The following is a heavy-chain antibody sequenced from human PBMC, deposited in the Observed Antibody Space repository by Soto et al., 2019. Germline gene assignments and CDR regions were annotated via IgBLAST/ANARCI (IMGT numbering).Heavy chain of an antibody. J-gene: IGHJ5*02. D-gene: IGHD2-2*01. CDR1: GFTFSSYS. CDR3: ARGDCSSTSCYNRFDP. Sequence: GESLKISCAASGFTFSSYSMNWVRQAPGKGLEWVSSISSSSSYIYYADSVKGRFTISRDNAKNSLYLQMNSLRAEDTAVYYCARGDCSSTSCYNRFDPWGQGTLVTVSS. V-gene: IGHV3-21*01. CDR2: ISSSSSYI.